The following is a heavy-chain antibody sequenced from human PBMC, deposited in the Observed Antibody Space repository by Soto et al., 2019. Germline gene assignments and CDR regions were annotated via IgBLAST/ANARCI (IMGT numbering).Heavy chain of an antibody. CDR1: GYSFTNYG. V-gene: IGHV1-18*01. J-gene: IGHJ6*03. CDR2: ISAFNGNT. CDR3: AREGGGPPRVAGKPHYYYYRAL. D-gene: IGHD6-19*01. Sequence: ASVKVSCKASGYSFTNYGVTWVRQAPGQGLEWMGWISAFNGNTHYAQNLQGRVTMTTDASTSTAYMELRSLRSDDTAVYYCAREGGGPPRVAGKPHYYYYRALGEKGTRVIVPS.